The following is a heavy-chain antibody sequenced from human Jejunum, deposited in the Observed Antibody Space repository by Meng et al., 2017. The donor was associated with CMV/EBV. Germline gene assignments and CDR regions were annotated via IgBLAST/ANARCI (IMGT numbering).Heavy chain of an antibody. CDR1: GFSVSGHC. CDR3: ARDIYSSSLNWGY. D-gene: IGHD6-6*01. J-gene: IGHJ4*02. V-gene: IGHV3-66*01. Sequence: EVQMLESGGGLVQPGGSLRLSCAASGFSVSGHCMTWVRQAPGKGLEWVSVIYSGGSTYYADSVMGRFTISRDNSKNTLYLQMNSLRVEDTAVYYCARDIYSSSLNWGYWGQGTLGTVSP. CDR2: IYSGGST.